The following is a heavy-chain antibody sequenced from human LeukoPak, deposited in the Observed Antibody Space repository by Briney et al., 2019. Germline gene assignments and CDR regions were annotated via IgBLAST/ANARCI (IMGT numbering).Heavy chain of an antibody. CDR2: INHSGST. Sequence: SETLSLTCAVYGGSFSGYYWSWLRQPPGKGLEWIGEINHSGSTNYNPSLKSRVTISVDKSKNRFSLKLSSVTAADTAVYYCARDLWFGESYWFDPWGQGTLVTVSS. J-gene: IGHJ5*02. CDR1: GGSFSGYY. CDR3: ARDLWFGESYWFDP. V-gene: IGHV4-34*01. D-gene: IGHD3-10*01.